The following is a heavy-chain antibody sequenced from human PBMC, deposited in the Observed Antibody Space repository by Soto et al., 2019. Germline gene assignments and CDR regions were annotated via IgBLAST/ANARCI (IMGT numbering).Heavy chain of an antibody. CDR1: GFAFISYA. CDR3: AKEDDGSGSYFRNALDY. Sequence: GGSLRLSCAASGFAFISYAMSWVRQAPGKGLEWVSAISGSGGSTYYADSVKGRFTISRDNSKNTLFLQMNSLRAEDTAVYYCAKEDDGSGSYFRNALDYWGQGTLVTVSS. D-gene: IGHD3-10*01. J-gene: IGHJ4*02. V-gene: IGHV3-23*01. CDR2: ISGSGGST.